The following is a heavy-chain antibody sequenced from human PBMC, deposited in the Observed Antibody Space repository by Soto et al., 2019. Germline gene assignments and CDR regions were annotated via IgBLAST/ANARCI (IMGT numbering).Heavy chain of an antibody. CDR2: ISGGGDAP. CDR1: RFTFINYA. D-gene: IGHD3-10*01. Sequence: EVQLLESGGGLVQPGGSLRLSCAGSRFTFINYAMNWVRQAPGKGLEWVSTISGGGDAPFFADSVRGRFTITRDNSKNTVTLQMNNLGVDDTAVYFCARKVPGSTSRPDYWYFDLWGRGTLVTVSS. CDR3: ARKVPGSTSRPDYWYFDL. V-gene: IGHV3-23*01. J-gene: IGHJ2*01.